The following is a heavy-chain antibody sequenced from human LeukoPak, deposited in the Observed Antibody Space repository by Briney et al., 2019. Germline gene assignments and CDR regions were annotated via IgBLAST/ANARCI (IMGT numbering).Heavy chain of an antibody. CDR2: IRASAGST. CDR3: AKGGYTSYFDY. D-gene: IGHD2-2*02. V-gene: IGHV3-23*01. J-gene: IGHJ4*02. CDR1: GFTFSGYA. Sequence: GGSLRLSCAASGFTFSGYAMTWVRQAPGKGLQWVSTIRASAGSTFYADSVEGRFTISRDNSKNTLYLQMNSLRADDTAVYYCAKGGYTSYFDYWGQGTLVTVSS.